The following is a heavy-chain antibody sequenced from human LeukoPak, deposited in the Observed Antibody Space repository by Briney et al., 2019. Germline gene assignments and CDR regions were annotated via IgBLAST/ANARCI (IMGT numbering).Heavy chain of an antibody. CDR1: GFTFSTYS. CDR3: ARPSLRYFDWLLFDY. J-gene: IGHJ4*02. CDR2: IKQDGSEK. D-gene: IGHD3-9*01. Sequence: GGSLRLSCAASGFTFSTYSMNWVRQAPGKGLEWVANIKQDGSEKYYVDSVKGRFTISRDNAKNSLYLQMNSLRAEDTAVYYCARPSLRYFDWLLFDYWGQGTLVTVSS. V-gene: IGHV3-7*01.